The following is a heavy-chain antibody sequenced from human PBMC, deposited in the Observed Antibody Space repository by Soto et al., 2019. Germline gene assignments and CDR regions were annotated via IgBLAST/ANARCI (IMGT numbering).Heavy chain of an antibody. CDR3: AKDRHGYSPFDY. V-gene: IGHV3-30*18. CDR2: ISYDGSNK. D-gene: IGHD5-18*01. CDR1: GFTFSDYG. J-gene: IGHJ4*02. Sequence: GGSLRLSCVASGFTFSDYGMHWVRQAPGKGLEWVAVISYDGSNKYYADSVKGRFTISRDNSKNTLYLQMNSLRAEDTAVYYCAKDRHGYSPFDYWGQGTLVTVSS.